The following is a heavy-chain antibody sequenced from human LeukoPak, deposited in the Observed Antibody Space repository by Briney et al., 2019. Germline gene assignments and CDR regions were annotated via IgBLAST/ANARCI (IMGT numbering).Heavy chain of an antibody. J-gene: IGHJ6*03. CDR1: GGSFSGYY. CDR3: ARAGDSSSSQYYYYYYMDV. D-gene: IGHD6-6*01. Sequence: SETLSLTCAVYGGSFSGYYWSWIRQPPGKGLEWIGEINHSGSTNYNPSLKSQVTISVDTSKNQFSLKLSSVTAADTAVYYCARAGDSSSSQYYYYYYMDVWGKGTTVTVSS. CDR2: INHSGST. V-gene: IGHV4-34*01.